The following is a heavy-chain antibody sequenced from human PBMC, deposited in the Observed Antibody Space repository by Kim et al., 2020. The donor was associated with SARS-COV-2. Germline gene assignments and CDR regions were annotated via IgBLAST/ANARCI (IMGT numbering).Heavy chain of an antibody. CDR1: GSSVRSSN. J-gene: IGHJ4*02. CDR2: IHDAGST. D-gene: IGHD1-26*01. Sequence: GGSLRLSCTASGSSVRSSNMTWVRQAPGKGLEWVSAIHDAGSTYYDDSVKGRLTIFTGNPTDTPYLQMKSRRADDKTVYYCSRSTVGAYFDYWGQGCLV. V-gene: IGHV3-53*01. CDR3: SRSTVGAYFDY.